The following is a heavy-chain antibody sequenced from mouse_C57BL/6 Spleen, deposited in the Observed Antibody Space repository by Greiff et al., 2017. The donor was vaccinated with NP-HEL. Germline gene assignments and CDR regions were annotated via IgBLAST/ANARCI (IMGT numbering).Heavy chain of an antibody. CDR2: ISYDGSN. J-gene: IGHJ2*01. V-gene: IGHV3-6*01. CDR1: GYSITSGYY. CDR3: ARSPFTTVVAGDY. Sequence: EVQLVESGPGLVKPSQSLSLTCSVTGYSITSGYYWNWIRQFPGNKLEWMGYISYDGSNNYNPSLKNRISITRDTSKNQFFLKLNSVTTEDTATYYCARSPFTTVVAGDYWGQGTTLTVSS. D-gene: IGHD1-1*01.